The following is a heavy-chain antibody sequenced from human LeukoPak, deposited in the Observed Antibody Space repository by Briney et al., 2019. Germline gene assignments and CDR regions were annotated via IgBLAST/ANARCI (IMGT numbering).Heavy chain of an antibody. CDR1: GVTISTYD. CDR2: IHTAEDT. Sequence: GGSLRLSCVASGVTISTYDMHWGRQGAGDRLERVSAIHTAEDTYYPDSVKRRFTISRENAKTLLYLTLTSLGVRDTAVYYSARGRCSSPSCSFRLYGLDIWGQATMVTVPS. CDR3: ARGRCSSPSCSFRLYGLDI. V-gene: IGHV3-13*04. J-gene: IGHJ3*02. D-gene: IGHD2-2*01.